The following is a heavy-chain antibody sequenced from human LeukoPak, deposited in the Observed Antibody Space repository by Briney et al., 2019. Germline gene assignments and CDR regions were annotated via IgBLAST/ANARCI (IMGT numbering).Heavy chain of an antibody. D-gene: IGHD3-10*01. J-gene: IGHJ6*02. CDR3: ARDNYYGSGSYYNRYYYYGMDV. CDR1: GFTFSSYA. V-gene: IGHV3-30-3*01. CDR2: ISYDGSNK. Sequence: GRSLRLSCAASGFTFSSYAMHWVRQAPGKGLEWVAVISYDGSNKYYADSVKGRFTISRDNSKNTLYLQMNSLRAEDTAVYYCARDNYYGSGSYYNRYYYYGMDVWGQGTTVTVSS.